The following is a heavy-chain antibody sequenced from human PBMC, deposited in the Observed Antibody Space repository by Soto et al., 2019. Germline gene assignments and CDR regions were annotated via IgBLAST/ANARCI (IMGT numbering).Heavy chain of an antibody. CDR3: ARAHRPSGSYYLFAFDI. CDR2: IYYSGST. CDR1: GGSISSYY. J-gene: IGHJ3*02. D-gene: IGHD1-26*01. V-gene: IGHV4-59*01. Sequence: PSDTLSLTCTVSGGSISSYYWSWIRQPPGKGLEWIGYIYYSGSTNYNPSLKSRVTISVDTSKNQFSLKLSSVTAADTAVYYCARAHRPSGSYYLFAFDIWGQGTMVTVSS.